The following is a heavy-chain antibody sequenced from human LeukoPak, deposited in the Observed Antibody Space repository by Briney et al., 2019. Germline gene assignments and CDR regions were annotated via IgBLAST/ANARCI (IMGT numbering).Heavy chain of an antibody. V-gene: IGHV1-18*01. CDR2: ISAENGDT. Sequence: ASVKVSCEASGYIFSNYGISWVRQAPGQGLEWMGWISAENGDTSYAQKFQGRVTMTTDTSTSTAYMEVRSLRSDDTAVYYCARDVEGISAGGTIDYFDYWGQGTLLTVSS. CDR3: ARDVEGISAGGTIDYFDY. D-gene: IGHD6-13*01. CDR1: GYIFSNYG. J-gene: IGHJ4*02.